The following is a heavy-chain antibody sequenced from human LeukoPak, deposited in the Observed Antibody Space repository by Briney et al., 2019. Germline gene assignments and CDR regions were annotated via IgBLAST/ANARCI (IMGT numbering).Heavy chain of an antibody. J-gene: IGHJ4*02. CDR3: ARHRFYYDSSGYYY. CDR1: GYSISSGYY. CDR2: IYHSGST. Sequence: SETLSLTCNVSGYSISSGYYWAWIRQSPGKGLEWIGSIYHSGSTNYNPSLKSRVTISVDTSKNQFSLKLSSVTAADTAVYYCARHRFYYDSSGYYYWGQGTLVTVSS. D-gene: IGHD3-22*01. V-gene: IGHV4-38-2*02.